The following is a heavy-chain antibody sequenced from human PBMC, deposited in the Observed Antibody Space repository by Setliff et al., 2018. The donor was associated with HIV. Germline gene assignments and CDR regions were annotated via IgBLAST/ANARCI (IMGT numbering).Heavy chain of an antibody. J-gene: IGHJ4*02. CDR1: GYSLSSDYY. V-gene: IGHV4-38-2*01. CDR2: IYHSGST. Sequence: SETLSLTCAVSGYSLSSDYYWGWIRQPPGKGLEWIASIYHSGSTYYNPSLKSRVIISVDTSKNQFSLKLSSVTAADTAVYYCASQSPAHDYWAYYFDSWGQGALVTVSS. D-gene: IGHD4-17*01. CDR3: ASQSPAHDYWAYYFDS.